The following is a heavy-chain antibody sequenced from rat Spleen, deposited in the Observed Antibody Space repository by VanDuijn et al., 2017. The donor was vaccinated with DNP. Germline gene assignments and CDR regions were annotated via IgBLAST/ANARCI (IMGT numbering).Heavy chain of an antibody. V-gene: IGHV3-3*01. Sequence: EVQLQESGPGLVKPSQSLSLTCSVTGYSITSNHKWSWIRKFPGNKLEWMGYINYAGSTNYNPSLKSRISITRDTSKNQFFLQVNSVATEDTATYYCAIQLGVFDYWGQGVMVTVSS. CDR2: INYAGST. CDR3: AIQLGVFDY. D-gene: IGHD5-1*01. J-gene: IGHJ2*01. CDR1: GYSITSNHK.